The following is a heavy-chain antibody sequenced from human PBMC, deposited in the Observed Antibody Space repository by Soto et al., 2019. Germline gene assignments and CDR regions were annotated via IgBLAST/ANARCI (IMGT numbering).Heavy chain of an antibody. J-gene: IGHJ6*02. V-gene: IGHV3-21*01. CDR2: ISSSSSYI. D-gene: IGHD2-2*01. Sequence: GGSLRLSCAASGFTFSSYSMNWVRQAPGKGLEWVSSISSSSSYIYYADSVKGRFTISRDNAKNSLYLQMNSLRAEDTAVYYCARDDLRSDCSSTSCWPYYYYGMDVWGQGTTVTVSS. CDR3: ARDDLRSDCSSTSCWPYYYYGMDV. CDR1: GFTFSSYS.